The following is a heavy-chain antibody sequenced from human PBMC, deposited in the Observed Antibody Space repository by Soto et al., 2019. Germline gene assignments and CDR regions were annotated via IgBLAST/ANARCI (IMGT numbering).Heavy chain of an antibody. D-gene: IGHD2-21*02. J-gene: IGHJ3*02. CDR3: ATVEDCGGDCPIVAFEI. V-gene: IGHV4-31*03. CDR2: IYYTGST. Sequence: QVQLQESGPGLVKPSQTLSLTCTVSGGSISSGGYYWSWIRQHPGKGLEWIGYIYYTGSTYYNPSLRSRVTISVDTSKNQFSLKLSSVTAADTAVYYCATVEDCGGDCPIVAFEIWGQGTMVTVSS. CDR1: GGSISSGGYY.